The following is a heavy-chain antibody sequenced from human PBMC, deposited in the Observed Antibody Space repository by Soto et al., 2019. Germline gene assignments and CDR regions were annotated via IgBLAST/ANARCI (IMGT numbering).Heavy chain of an antibody. J-gene: IGHJ4*02. D-gene: IGHD3-9*01. V-gene: IGHV3-43*01. CDR2: ISWDGGIT. Sequence: GGSLRLSCAASGFSFEDYTMHWVRQGPGKGPEWISLISWDGGITDYSDSVKGRFISSRDNSKNSLFLEMNSLTSEDAAMYFCARDSYDIWTGQKRYFDFWGKGTLVTVSS. CDR1: GFSFEDYT. CDR3: ARDSYDIWTGQKRYFDF.